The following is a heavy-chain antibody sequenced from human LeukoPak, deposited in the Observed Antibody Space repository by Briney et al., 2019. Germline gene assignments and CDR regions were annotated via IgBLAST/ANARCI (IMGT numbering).Heavy chain of an antibody. V-gene: IGHV3-23*01. Sequence: PGGSLRLSCAASGFTVSSNYMSWVRQAPGKGLEWVSAISGSGGSTYYADSVKGRFTISRDNSKNTLYLQMNSLRAEDTAVYYCATVEGALWFGELIVYWGQGTLVTVSS. J-gene: IGHJ4*02. D-gene: IGHD3-10*01. CDR3: ATVEGALWFGELIVY. CDR2: ISGSGGST. CDR1: GFTVSSNY.